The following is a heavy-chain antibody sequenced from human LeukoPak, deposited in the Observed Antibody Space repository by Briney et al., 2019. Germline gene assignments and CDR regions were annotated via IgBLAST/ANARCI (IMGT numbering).Heavy chain of an antibody. CDR3: ARHSQWGVIPWDFHI. Sequence: SETLSLTCAVSGYSISSGYYWGWIRQPPGKGLEWIGSIYHSGSTYYNPSLKSRVTISVDTSKNRFSLKLNSVTAADTAVYYCARHSQWGVIPWDFHIWGQGTMVTVSS. J-gene: IGHJ3*02. CDR1: GYSISSGYY. CDR2: IYHSGST. D-gene: IGHD3-16*02. V-gene: IGHV4-38-2*01.